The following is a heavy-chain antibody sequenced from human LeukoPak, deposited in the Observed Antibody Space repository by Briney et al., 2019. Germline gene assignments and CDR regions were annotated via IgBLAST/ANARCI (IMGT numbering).Heavy chain of an antibody. CDR2: IRYDGTNK. Sequence: TGGSLRLSCAASGFTFSNYGMHWVRQAPGKGLEWVAFIRYDGTNKYYADSVKGRFTISRDNSKNTLYLQMNSLRADDTAVFYCATFPYYFDSSGSYYFDFWGQGTLVTVSS. CDR1: GFTFSNYG. CDR3: ATFPYYFDSSGSYYFDF. V-gene: IGHV3-30*02. J-gene: IGHJ4*02. D-gene: IGHD3-22*01.